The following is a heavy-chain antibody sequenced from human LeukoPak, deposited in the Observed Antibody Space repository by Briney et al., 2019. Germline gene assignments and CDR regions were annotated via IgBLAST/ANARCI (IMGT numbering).Heavy chain of an antibody. CDR2: ISNDESTI. V-gene: IGHV3-74*01. CDR1: GFSFSSYW. J-gene: IGHJ4*02. D-gene: IGHD6-19*01. CDR3: VRGSSGWYGIGY. Sequence: GGSLRLSCAASGFSFSSYWMHWVRQAPGKGPVWVSLISNDESTIIYADSVKGRFTISRDNAKNALYLQMNSLRAEDTAVYYCVRGSSGWYGIGYWGQGALVNVSS.